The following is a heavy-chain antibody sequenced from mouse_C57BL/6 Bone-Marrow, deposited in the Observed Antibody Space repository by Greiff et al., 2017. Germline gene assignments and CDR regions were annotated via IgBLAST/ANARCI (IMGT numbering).Heavy chain of an antibody. D-gene: IGHD1-1*01. V-gene: IGHV1-19*01. CDR1: GYTFTDYY. CDR3: ARNYGSSYWFAY. J-gene: IGHJ3*01. CDR2: INPYNGGT. Sequence: VQLQQSGPVLVKPGASVKMSCKASGYTFTDYYMNWVKQSHGKSLEWIGVINPYNGGTSYNQKFKGKATLTVDKSSSTAYMELNSLTSEDSAVXYCARNYGSSYWFAYWGQGTLVTVSA.